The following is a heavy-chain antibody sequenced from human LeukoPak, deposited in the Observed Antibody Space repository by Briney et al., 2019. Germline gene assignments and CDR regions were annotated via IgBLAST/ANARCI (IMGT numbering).Heavy chain of an antibody. V-gene: IGHV4-38-2*02. CDR2: IYHSGST. CDR3: ARVEPDYYDSSGYPGAFDI. CDR1: GYSISSGYY. D-gene: IGHD3-22*01. Sequence: SETLSLTCTVSGYSISSGYYWGWIRQPPGKGLEWIGSIYHSGSTYYNPSLKSRVTISVDTSKNQFSLKLSSVTAADTAVYYCARVEPDYYDSSGYPGAFDIWGQGTMVTVSS. J-gene: IGHJ3*02.